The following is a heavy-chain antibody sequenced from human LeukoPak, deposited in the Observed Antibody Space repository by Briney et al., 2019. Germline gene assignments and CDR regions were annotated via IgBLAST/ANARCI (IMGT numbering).Heavy chain of an antibody. CDR1: GGSFSGYY. Sequence: SETLSLTCAVYGGSFSGYYCSWIRQPPGKGLEWIGEINHSGSTNYNPSLKSRVTISVDTSKNQFSLKLSSVTAADTAVYYCARARQWLGHFDYWGQGTLVTVSS. J-gene: IGHJ4*02. V-gene: IGHV4-34*01. CDR3: ARARQWLGHFDY. D-gene: IGHD6-19*01. CDR2: INHSGST.